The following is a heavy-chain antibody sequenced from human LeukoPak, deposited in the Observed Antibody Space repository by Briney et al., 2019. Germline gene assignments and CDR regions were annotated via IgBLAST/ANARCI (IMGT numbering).Heavy chain of an antibody. CDR3: ARSPSNGRAVFDI. D-gene: IGHD2-8*01. CDR1: GFTFSTYA. J-gene: IGHJ3*02. V-gene: IGHV3-72*01. Sequence: GGSLRLSCTASGFTFSTYAMSWVRQAPGKGLEWVGRSRNKANSYTPEYAASVKGRFTVSRDDSKDSVFLQLNSLKIEDTAVYYCARSPSNGRAVFDIWGQGTMVTVSS. CDR2: SRNKANSYTP.